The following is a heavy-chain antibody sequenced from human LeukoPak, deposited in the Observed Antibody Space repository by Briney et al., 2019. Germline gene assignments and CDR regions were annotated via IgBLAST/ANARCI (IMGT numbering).Heavy chain of an antibody. D-gene: IGHD3-22*01. J-gene: IGHJ4*02. CDR3: ARVDDSSGYYSLGIDY. CDR2: INGDGRNI. V-gene: IGHV3-74*01. Sequence: GGSLRLSCVASGFTFSSYWMHWVRQDPRKGLVWVSRINGDGRNINYADSVRGRFTISRDNAKNTLYLQMNTLRVEDTAVYYCARVDDSSGYYSLGIDYWGQGTLVTVSS. CDR1: GFTFSSYW.